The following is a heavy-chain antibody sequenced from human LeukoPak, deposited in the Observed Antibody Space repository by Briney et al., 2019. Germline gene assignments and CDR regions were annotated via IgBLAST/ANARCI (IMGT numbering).Heavy chain of an antibody. D-gene: IGHD3-10*01. V-gene: IGHV3-21*01. Sequence: GGSLRPSCKASGFSFSNYYMNWVRQAPGKGLEWVSSISNSGSYLYYADSVKGRFTISRDNAENTLYLHMNSLRDEDTAVYFCARGPPDGSGSYYPGDYWGQGTLVTVSS. CDR3: ARGPPDGSGSYYPGDY. CDR1: GFSFSNYY. CDR2: ISNSGSYL. J-gene: IGHJ4*02.